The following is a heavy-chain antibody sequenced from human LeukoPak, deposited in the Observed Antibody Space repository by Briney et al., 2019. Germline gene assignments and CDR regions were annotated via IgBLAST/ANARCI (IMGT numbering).Heavy chain of an antibody. CDR1: GFTFSSYS. D-gene: IGHD3-22*01. J-gene: IGHJ4*02. CDR3: ARDYYYDSSGYYHGIFDY. Sequence: GGSLRLSCAASGFTFSSYSMNWVRQAPGKGLEWVSYISSSSSTIYYADSVKGRFTISRDNAKNSLYLQMNSLRAEDTAVYYCARDYYYDSSGYYHGIFDYWGQGTLVTVSS. V-gene: IGHV3-48*01. CDR2: ISSSSSTI.